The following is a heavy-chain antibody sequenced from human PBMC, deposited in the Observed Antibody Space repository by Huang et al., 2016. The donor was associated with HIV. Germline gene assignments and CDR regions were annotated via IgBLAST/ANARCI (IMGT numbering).Heavy chain of an antibody. D-gene: IGHD3-22*01. V-gene: IGHV1-18*01. CDR3: ARDTYYTDIWKRNDASFL. CDR1: GYDFGSYG. J-gene: IGHJ3*01. Sequence: QVQLVQSGGEVKQPGASVRVSCKASGYDFGSYGMSWVRQAPGQGLELLGWIGSDSRDTRTAQKFQGRVTMTTDRSATTTYMELRSLRYDDTAVYYCARDTYYTDIWKRNDASFLWGQGTMITVYS. CDR2: IGSDSRDT.